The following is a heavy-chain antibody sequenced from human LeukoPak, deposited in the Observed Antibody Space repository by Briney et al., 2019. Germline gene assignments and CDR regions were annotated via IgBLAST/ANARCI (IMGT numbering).Heavy chain of an antibody. CDR1: GGSISSGGYY. D-gene: IGHD6-13*01. J-gene: IGHJ6*02. CDR3: ARVVPAAGMDV. V-gene: IGHV4-31*03. Sequence: SQTLPLTCTVSGGSISSGGYYWSWIRQHPGKGLEWIGYIYYSGSTYYNPSLKSRVTISVDTSKNQFSLKLSSVTAADTAVYYCARVVPAAGMDVWGQGTTVTVSS. CDR2: IYYSGST.